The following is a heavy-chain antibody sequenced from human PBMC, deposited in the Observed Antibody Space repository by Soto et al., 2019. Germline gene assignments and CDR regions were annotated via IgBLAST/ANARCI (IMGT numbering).Heavy chain of an antibody. CDR3: ARHVAAAGFFAFDY. D-gene: IGHD6-13*01. V-gene: IGHV4-39*01. Sequence: ETLSLTCTVSGGSISSSIHYWGWIRQPPEKGLEWIGTMYYSGSTYHNPSLKSRVTISVDTSKNQFSLKLSSVTAADTFVYYCARHVAAAGFFAFDYWGQGTLVTVSS. J-gene: IGHJ4*02. CDR1: GGSISSSIHY. CDR2: MYYSGST.